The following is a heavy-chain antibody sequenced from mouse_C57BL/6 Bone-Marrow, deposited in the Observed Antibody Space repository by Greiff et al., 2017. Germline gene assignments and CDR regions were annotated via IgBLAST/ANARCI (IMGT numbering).Heavy chain of an antibody. CDR3: ARDREYDYDGSYFDY. CDR1: GFTFSDYY. V-gene: IGHV5-16*01. D-gene: IGHD2-4*01. Sequence: EVMLVESEGGLVQPGSSMKLSCTASGFTFSDYYMAWVRQVPEKGLEWVANINYDGSSTYYLDSLKSRFIISRDNAKNILYLQMSSLKPEDTATYYCARDREYDYDGSYFDYWGQGTTLTVSS. J-gene: IGHJ2*01. CDR2: INYDGSST.